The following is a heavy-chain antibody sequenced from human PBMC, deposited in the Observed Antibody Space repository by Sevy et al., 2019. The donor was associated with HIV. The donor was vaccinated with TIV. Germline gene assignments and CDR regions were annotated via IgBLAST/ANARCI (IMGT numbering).Heavy chain of an antibody. D-gene: IGHD6-13*01. CDR2: IYYSGST. J-gene: IGHJ4*02. CDR1: GGSIRTFY. Sequence: SETLSLTCTVSGGSIRTFYWSWIRQPPGKGLEWIGYIYYSGSTNYNPSLKSRVTISVDTSKNQFSLKLSSVTAADTAVYYSARVPRTRSIAAAALYYFDYWGQGTLVTVSS. V-gene: IGHV4-59*01. CDR3: ARVPRTRSIAAAALYYFDY.